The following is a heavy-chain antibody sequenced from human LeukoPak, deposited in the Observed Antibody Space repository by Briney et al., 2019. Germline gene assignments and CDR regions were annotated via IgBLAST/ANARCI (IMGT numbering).Heavy chain of an antibody. CDR2: IYHSGST. J-gene: IGHJ4*02. CDR1: GGSLCNYY. D-gene: IGHD3-22*01. CDR3: ARNADDSSSYPDFDY. Sequence: SETLSLTCTVSGGSLCNYYWSWIRQPPGKELEWIGYIYHSGSTNYNPSLKSRVTISVDTSKNQFSLKLSSVTAADTAVYYCARNADDSSSYPDFDYWGQGTLVTVSP. V-gene: IGHV4-59*01.